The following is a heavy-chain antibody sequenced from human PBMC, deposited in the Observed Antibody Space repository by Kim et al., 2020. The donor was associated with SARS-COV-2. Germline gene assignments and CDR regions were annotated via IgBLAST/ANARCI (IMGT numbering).Heavy chain of an antibody. D-gene: IGHD5-12*01. J-gene: IGHJ4*02. Sequence: SETLSITCSVSGGSMITSSSYWGWIRLAPGKGLEWIGSIYYTGGTHYNPSLQSRVTISIDTSRNLFSLKLRSVTAEDTAVYYCARDRDDGYVPNSFDFWGQGTLVTVSA. CDR2: IYYTGGT. CDR3: ARDRDDGYVPNSFDF. CDR1: GGSMITSSSY. V-gene: IGHV4-39*07.